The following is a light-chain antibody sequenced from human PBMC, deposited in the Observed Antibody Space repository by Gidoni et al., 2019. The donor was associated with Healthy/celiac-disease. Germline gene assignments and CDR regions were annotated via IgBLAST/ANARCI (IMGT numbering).Light chain of an antibody. CDR2: QDS. Sequence: SYELTQPPSVSVSPGQTASITCSGDKLGDKYACWYQQKPGQSPVLVIYQDSKRPSGIPVRFPGSNSGNTATLTISGTQAMDEADYYCQAWDSSTEVVFGGGTKLTVL. V-gene: IGLV3-1*01. J-gene: IGLJ2*01. CDR3: QAWDSSTEVV. CDR1: KLGDKY.